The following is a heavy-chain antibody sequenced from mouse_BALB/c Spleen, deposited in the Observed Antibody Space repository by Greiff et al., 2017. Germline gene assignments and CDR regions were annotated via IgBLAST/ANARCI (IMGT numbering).Heavy chain of an antibody. Sequence: EVKLQQSGPGLVKPSQSLSLTCTVTGYSITSDYAWNWIRQFPGNKLEWMGYISYSGSTSYNPSLKSRISITRDTSKNQFFLQLNSVTTEDTATYYCARYYERAMDYWGQGTSVTVSS. CDR3: ARYYERAMDY. J-gene: IGHJ4*01. CDR2: ISYSGST. D-gene: IGHD1-1*01. CDR1: GYSITSDYA. V-gene: IGHV3-2*02.